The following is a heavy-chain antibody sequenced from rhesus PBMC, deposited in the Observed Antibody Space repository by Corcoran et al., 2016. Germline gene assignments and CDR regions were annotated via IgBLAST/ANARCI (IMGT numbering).Heavy chain of an antibody. CDR3: ARRSAAAVVFDY. CDR1: GYSIIRGYS. V-gene: IGHV4S14*01. J-gene: IGHJ4*01. D-gene: IGHD6-31*01. Sequence: QVQLPESGPVLVKPSEPLSLTCAVSGYSIIRGYSWGWIRPPPGQGLEWFGNSRSGGRNNLNPALKSRGTLSVDTSKNQFSLKLSSVTAADTAVYYCARRSAAAVVFDYWGQGVLVTVSS. CDR2: SRSGGRN.